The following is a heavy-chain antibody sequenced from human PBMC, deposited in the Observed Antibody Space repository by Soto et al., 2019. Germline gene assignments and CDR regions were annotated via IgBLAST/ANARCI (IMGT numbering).Heavy chain of an antibody. CDR1: GFIVSDTY. J-gene: IGHJ3*02. CDR3: AREPRYCRGGSCSITGDAFDI. Sequence: GGSLRLSCTASGFIVSDTYMNWVRQAPGKGLEWVSVISNRGDTHYADSVRGRFSLSRDIADNTLHLQMNNLGVEDTAVYYCAREPRYCRGGSCSITGDAFDIWGQGTMVTVSS. CDR2: ISNRGDT. D-gene: IGHD2-15*01. V-gene: IGHV3-66*01.